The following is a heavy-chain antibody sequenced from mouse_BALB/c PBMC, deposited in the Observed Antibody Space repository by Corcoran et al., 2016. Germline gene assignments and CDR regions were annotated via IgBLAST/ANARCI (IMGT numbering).Heavy chain of an antibody. CDR1: GYTFTSYV. D-gene: IGHD1-1*01. Sequence: EVQLQQSGPELVKPGAAVKMSCKASGYTFTSYVMHWVKQKPGQGIEWIGYINPYNDGTKYNEKFKGKATLTSDKSSSTAYMELSSLTSEDSAVYYCARGEYYGHFDYWGQGTTLTVSS. J-gene: IGHJ2*01. CDR3: ARGEYYGHFDY. V-gene: IGHV1S136*01. CDR2: INPYNDGT.